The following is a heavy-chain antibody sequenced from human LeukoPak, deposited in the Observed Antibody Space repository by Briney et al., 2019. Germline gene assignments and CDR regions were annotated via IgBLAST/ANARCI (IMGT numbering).Heavy chain of an antibody. CDR3: AREPWEMYGSGSYYNGDAFDI. V-gene: IGHV4-61*02. D-gene: IGHD3-10*01. J-gene: IGHJ3*02. CDR2: IYTSGST. CDR1: GGSISSGSYY. Sequence: SETLSLTCTVSGGSISSGSYYWSWIRQPVGKGLEWIGRIYTSGSTNYNPSLKSRVTISVDTSKNQFSLKLSSVTAADTAVYYCAREPWEMYGSGSYYNGDAFDIWGQGTMVTVSS.